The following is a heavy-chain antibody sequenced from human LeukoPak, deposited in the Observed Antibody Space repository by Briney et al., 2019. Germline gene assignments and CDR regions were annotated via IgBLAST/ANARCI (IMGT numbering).Heavy chain of an antibody. J-gene: IGHJ3*02. CDR1: GGSISSYY. Sequence: SETLSLTCTVSGGSISSYYWSWIRQPPGKGLEWIGYIYYSGSTKYNPSLKSRVTISVDTSKNQFSLKLSSVTAADTAVYYCARDNDSSGNDAFDIWGQGTMVTVSS. CDR3: ARDNDSSGNDAFDI. CDR2: IYYSGST. D-gene: IGHD3-22*01. V-gene: IGHV4-59*01.